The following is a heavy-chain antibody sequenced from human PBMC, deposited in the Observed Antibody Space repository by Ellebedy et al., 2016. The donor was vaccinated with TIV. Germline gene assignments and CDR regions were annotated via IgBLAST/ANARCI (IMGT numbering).Heavy chain of an antibody. V-gene: IGHV4-34*01. CDR3: ARGYQINREYDAFDI. D-gene: IGHD1-14*01. J-gene: IGHJ3*02. CDR2: INHSGST. CDR1: GGSFSGYY. Sequence: SETLSLTXAVYGGSFSGYYWSWIRQPPGKGLEWIGEINHSGSTNYNPSLKSRVTISVDTSKNQFSLKLSSVTAADTAVYYCARGYQINREYDAFDIWGQGTMVTVSS.